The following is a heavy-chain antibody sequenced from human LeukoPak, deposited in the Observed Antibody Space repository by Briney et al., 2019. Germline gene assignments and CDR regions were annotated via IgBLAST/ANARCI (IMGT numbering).Heavy chain of an antibody. CDR3: AKDSDYYHSSGYYYAYFQH. D-gene: IGHD3-22*01. Sequence: PGGSLRLSCAVSGFTFSTYSMNWVRQAPGKGLEWVSYISSSSTIYYADSVKGRSTISRDNAKNSLYLQMNSLRDEDTAVYYCAKDSDYYHSSGYYYAYFQHWGQGTLVTVSS. V-gene: IGHV3-48*02. CDR2: ISSSSTI. J-gene: IGHJ1*01. CDR1: GFTFSTYS.